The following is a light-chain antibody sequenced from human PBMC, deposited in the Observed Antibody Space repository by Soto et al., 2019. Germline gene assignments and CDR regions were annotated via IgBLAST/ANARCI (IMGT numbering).Light chain of an antibody. Sequence: DIQMNQSPSTLSSFVGDRVTITCRASQSISSWLAWYQQKPGKAPKLLIYKASSLESGVPPRFSGSGSGTAFIITISSLQPDDFATYYFQQYNSYSPTFGQGTKVEIK. V-gene: IGKV1-5*03. J-gene: IGKJ1*01. CDR2: KAS. CDR3: QQYNSYSPT. CDR1: QSISSW.